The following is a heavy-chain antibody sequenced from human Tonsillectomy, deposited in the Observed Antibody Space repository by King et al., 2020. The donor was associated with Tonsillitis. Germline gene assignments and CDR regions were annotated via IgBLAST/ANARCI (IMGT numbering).Heavy chain of an antibody. D-gene: IGHD2-15*01. CDR1: GGSIGGGAFY. Sequence: VQLQESGPGLVKPSQTLSLTCTVSGGSIGGGAFYWSWIRQPPGKGLEWIGYIFHSENTYYNPSLKSRLIISVDTSENQFSLKLSSVPAADTAVYYCARYEGGVFDPWGQGTLVTVSS. V-gene: IGHV4-31*03. J-gene: IGHJ5*02. CDR2: IFHSENT. CDR3: ARYEGGVFDP.